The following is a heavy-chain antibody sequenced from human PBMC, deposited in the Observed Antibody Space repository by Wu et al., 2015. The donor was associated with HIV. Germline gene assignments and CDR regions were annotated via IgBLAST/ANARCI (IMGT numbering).Heavy chain of an antibody. Sequence: QIQLVQSGVEMKKPGASVKVSCNTSGYTFTSYGISWVRQAPGQGLEWMGWISAYNGNTNYAQKLQGRLIMTTDTSTTTGYMELKSLTSDDTAVYYCVRDWVGVGELYFWGQGTLVTVSS. J-gene: IGHJ4*02. CDR2: ISAYNGNT. V-gene: IGHV1-18*01. CDR1: GYTFTSYG. CDR3: VRDWVGVGELYF. D-gene: IGHD3-10*01.